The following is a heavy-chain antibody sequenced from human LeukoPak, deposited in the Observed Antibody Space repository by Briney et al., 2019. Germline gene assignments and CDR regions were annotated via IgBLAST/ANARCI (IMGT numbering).Heavy chain of an antibody. V-gene: IGHV3-7*01. D-gene: IGHD3-22*01. CDR1: GFTFSRYW. J-gene: IGHJ4*02. CDR2: IKEDGSKK. Sequence: GGSLRLSCAASGFTFSRYWMTWVRQAPGKGLEWVANIKEDGSKKNYVGSVKGRFTISRDNAKNSLYLQMNSLRAEDTAVYYCARAGYYDSGGYYGGDYWGQGTLVTVSS. CDR3: ARAGYYDSGGYYGGDY.